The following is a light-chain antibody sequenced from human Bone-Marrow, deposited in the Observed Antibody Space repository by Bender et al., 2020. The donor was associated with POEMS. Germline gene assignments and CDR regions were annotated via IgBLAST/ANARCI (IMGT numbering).Light chain of an antibody. CDR2: VNKDGSH. CDR3: LTWGPGIRV. CDR1: SGHSTYA. J-gene: IGLJ3*02. Sequence: QLVVTQSPSASASLGASVKITCTLSSGHSTYAISWHQQQPGKGPRFLMNVNKDGSHTKGDGIPDRFSGSRSGAECHLTISSLQSEDEADYYCLTWGPGIRVFGGGTKLIVL. V-gene: IGLV4-69*01.